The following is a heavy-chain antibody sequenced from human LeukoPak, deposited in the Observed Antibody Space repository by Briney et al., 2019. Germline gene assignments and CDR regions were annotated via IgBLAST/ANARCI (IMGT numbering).Heavy chain of an antibody. CDR1: GFTFSSYA. CDR2: ISGSGGST. Sequence: GASLRLSCAASGFTFSSYAMSWVRQAPGKGLEWVSAISGSGGSTYYADSVKGRLTISRDNSKNTLYLQMNSLRAEDTAVYYCAKDRDCSSTSCLGWFDPWGQGTLVTVSS. D-gene: IGHD2-2*01. CDR3: AKDRDCSSTSCLGWFDP. J-gene: IGHJ5*02. V-gene: IGHV3-23*01.